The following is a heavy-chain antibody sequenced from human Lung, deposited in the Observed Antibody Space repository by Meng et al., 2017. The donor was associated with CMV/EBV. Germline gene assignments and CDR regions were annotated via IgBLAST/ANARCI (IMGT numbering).Heavy chain of an antibody. CDR1: GGSISSGGYY. J-gene: IGHJ5*02. CDR3: ARASYGSGSPLGESWFDP. CDR2: IHSSGST. Sequence: QLQPPESGPGLVNPSQTLSLTCTVSGGSISSGGYYWSWIRQHPGKGLEWIGYIHSSGSTYYNPSLRSRLTISVDTSKNQFSLKLSSVTAADTAVYYCARASYGSGSPLGESWFDPWGQGTLVTVSS. D-gene: IGHD3-10*01. V-gene: IGHV4-31*03.